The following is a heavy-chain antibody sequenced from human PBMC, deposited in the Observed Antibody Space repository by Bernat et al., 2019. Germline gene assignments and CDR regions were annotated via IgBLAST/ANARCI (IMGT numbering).Heavy chain of an antibody. Sequence: QVQLQESGPGLVKPSGTLSLTCAVSGGSISSSNWWSWVRQPPGKGVELIEEIYQSRSTNYNPCLKSRVTISVDKSKNQFSQKLSSVTAADTAVYYCAGDDYYDSSGYKPLDYWGQGTLVTVSS. J-gene: IGHJ4*02. CDR3: AGDDYYDSSGYKPLDY. D-gene: IGHD3-22*01. V-gene: IGHV4-4*02. CDR2: IYQSRST. CDR1: GGSISSSNW.